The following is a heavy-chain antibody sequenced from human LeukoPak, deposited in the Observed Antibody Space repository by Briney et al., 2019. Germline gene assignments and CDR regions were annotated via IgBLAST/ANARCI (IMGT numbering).Heavy chain of an antibody. CDR2: ISSHGNST. J-gene: IGHJ4*02. Sequence: GGSLRLSCSASGFTFSGYAMHWVRQAPGKGLEYVSGISSHGNSTYYADSVKGRFTISRDNSKNTLYLQMNSLRAEDTAVYYCARDCSGGACSYFDSWGQGTLVTVSS. V-gene: IGHV3-64*04. CDR3: ARDCSGGACSYFDS. D-gene: IGHD2-15*01. CDR1: GFTFSGYA.